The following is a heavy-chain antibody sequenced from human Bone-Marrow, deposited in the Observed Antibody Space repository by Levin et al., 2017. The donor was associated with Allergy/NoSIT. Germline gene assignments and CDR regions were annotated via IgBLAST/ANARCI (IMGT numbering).Heavy chain of an antibody. Sequence: GESLKISCVASGFTFSDYYMSWIRQAPGKGLEWLSYSSSSRGHAYYADSVKGRFTISRDNAKNSLYLQMDSLRAEDTDVYYCARDTGSGYSYGTHLGPPGFDSWGQGTLVTVSS. CDR3: ARDTGSGYSYGTHLGPPGFDS. V-gene: IGHV3-11*05. J-gene: IGHJ4*02. CDR2: SSSSRGHA. D-gene: IGHD5-12*01. CDR1: GFTFSDYY.